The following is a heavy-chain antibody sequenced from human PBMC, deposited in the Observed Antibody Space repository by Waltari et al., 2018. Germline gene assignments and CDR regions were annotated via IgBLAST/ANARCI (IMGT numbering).Heavy chain of an antibody. V-gene: IGHV3-7*01. CDR2: IKEDGSAQ. Sequence: EVQVVESGGGLVQPGGSLRLSCAPSGFAFSSSGISWLRQAPGQGLEWVANIKEDGSAQYYLDSVRGRFTISRDNTKNSLFLQMNSLRAEDTAVYFCARATNHAFDNWGQGTLVTVSS. J-gene: IGHJ4*02. CDR3: ARATNHAFDN. CDR1: GFAFSSSG.